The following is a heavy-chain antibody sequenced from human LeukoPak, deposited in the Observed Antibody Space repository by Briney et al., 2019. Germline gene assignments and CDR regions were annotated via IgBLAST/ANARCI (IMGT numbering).Heavy chain of an antibody. CDR2: INHSGST. D-gene: IGHD2-2*01. V-gene: IGHV4-34*01. CDR3: ARATRKVVVPAAHLDY. CDR1: GGSFSGYY. J-gene: IGHJ4*02. Sequence: SETLSLTCAVYGGSFSGYYWRWIRQPPGKGREWIGEINHSGSTNYNPSLKSRVTISVDTSKNQFSLKLSSVTAADTAVYYCARATRKVVVPAAHLDYWGQGTLVTVSS.